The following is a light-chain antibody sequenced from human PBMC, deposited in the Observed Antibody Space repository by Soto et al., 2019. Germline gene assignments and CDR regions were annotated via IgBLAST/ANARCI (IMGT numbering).Light chain of an antibody. CDR2: EVV. CDR1: KSDIGVYDF. Sequence: QSVLTQPPSASGSPGQSVTISCTGTKSDIGVYDFVSWYQHHPGKAPRLIIYEVVQRPSGVPDRFSGSKSGNTASLTVSGLQAADEADYYCAAWDDSLNGPVFGGGTKLTVL. J-gene: IGLJ2*01. CDR3: AAWDDSLNGPV. V-gene: IGLV2-8*01.